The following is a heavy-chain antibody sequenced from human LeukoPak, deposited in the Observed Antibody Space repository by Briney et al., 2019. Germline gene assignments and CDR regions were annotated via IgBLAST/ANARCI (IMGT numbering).Heavy chain of an antibody. Sequence: ASVKVSCKASGYTFTGYYMHWVRQAPGQGLEWMGWIDPNSGGTNYAQKFQGRVTMTRDTSISTAYMELSRLRSDDTAVYYCARDGAAAVYFDYWGQGTLVTVSS. D-gene: IGHD6-13*01. CDR1: GYTFTGYY. CDR2: IDPNSGGT. J-gene: IGHJ4*02. V-gene: IGHV1-2*02. CDR3: ARDGAAAVYFDY.